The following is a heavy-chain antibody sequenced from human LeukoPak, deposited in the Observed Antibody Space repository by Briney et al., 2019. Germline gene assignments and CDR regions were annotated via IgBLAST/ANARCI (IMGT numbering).Heavy chain of an antibody. CDR2: IKSERHGGTR. D-gene: IGHD7-27*01. CDR1: GFTFSHAW. CDR3: ARSIRDPGEI. Sequence: PGGSLRLSCAGSGFTFSHAWMNWVRQAPGKGLEWVGRIKSERHGGTRGYAAPVQGRFTISRDNSENTVNLQMNSLRDEDTALYFCARSIRDPGEIWGQGTPVTVSS. J-gene: IGHJ4*02. V-gene: IGHV3-15*01.